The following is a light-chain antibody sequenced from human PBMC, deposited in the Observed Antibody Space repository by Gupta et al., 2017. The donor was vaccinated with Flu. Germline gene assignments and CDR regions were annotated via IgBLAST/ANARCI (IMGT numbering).Light chain of an antibody. CDR3: QYSESTTSNWV. V-gene: IGLV6-57*01. CDR1: SGSIATAY. Sequence: NFMLTQPHSVSESPGTTVTISCTRSSGSIATAYVQWYQQRPGSSHNGVSLEDNRRPSGVPDRFSGFFDTSSKSDYRHIFGLQTEEEADDYCQYSESTTSNWVFGGGTKLTVL. J-gene: IGLJ3*02. CDR2: EDN.